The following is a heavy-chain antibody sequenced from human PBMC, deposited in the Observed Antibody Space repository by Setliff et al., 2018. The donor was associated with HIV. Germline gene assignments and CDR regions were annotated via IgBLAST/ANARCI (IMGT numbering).Heavy chain of an antibody. J-gene: IGHJ6*03. Sequence: GASVKVSCKASGYTFTNYGINWVRQAPGQGLDWMGRIIPILGVANYAQRFQGKVTITADKSTSTACMELTSLRFDDTAMYYCVRGVQSPPHYSYYYMDVWGEGTMVTVSS. CDR2: IIPILGVA. V-gene: IGHV1-69*04. D-gene: IGHD3-3*01. CDR1: GYTFTNYG. CDR3: VRGVQSPPHYSYYYMDV.